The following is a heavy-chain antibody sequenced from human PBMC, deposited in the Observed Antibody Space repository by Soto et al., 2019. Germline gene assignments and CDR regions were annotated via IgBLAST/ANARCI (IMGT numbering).Heavy chain of an antibody. J-gene: IGHJ6*04. CDR1: GYTFTSYG. Sequence: QVQLVQSGAEVKKPGASVKVSCKASGYTFTSYGISWVRQAPGQGLEWMGWISAYNGNTNYAQKVQGRVTMTTDTSTGTAYMERRGLRSEDTAVYYCARDTCSWFGELRMDVWGKGTTVTVSS. CDR2: ISAYNGNT. D-gene: IGHD3-10*01. CDR3: ARDTCSWFGELRMDV. V-gene: IGHV1-18*01.